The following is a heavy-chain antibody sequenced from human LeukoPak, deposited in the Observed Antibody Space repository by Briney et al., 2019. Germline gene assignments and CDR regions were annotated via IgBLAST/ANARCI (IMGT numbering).Heavy chain of an antibody. Sequence: SETLSLTCTVSGGSISSYYWSWIRQPLGKGLEWIGYICYSGSTNYNPSLKSRVTISVDTSKNQFSLKLSSVTAADTAVYYCARHVPALIWYFDLWGRGTLVTVSS. CDR3: ARHVPALIWYFDL. CDR2: ICYSGST. CDR1: GGSISSYY. V-gene: IGHV4-59*08. J-gene: IGHJ2*01.